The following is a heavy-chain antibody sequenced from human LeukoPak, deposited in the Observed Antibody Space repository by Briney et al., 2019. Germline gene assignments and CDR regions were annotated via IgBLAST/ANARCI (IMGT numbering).Heavy chain of an antibody. J-gene: IGHJ3*02. Sequence: ASVKVSCKASGYTFTSYDINWVRQATGQGLEWMGWMNPNSGNTGYAQNLQGRVTITGNTSISTAYMELSSLRSEDTAVYYCVRIDYSNAFDIWGQGTMVAVSS. D-gene: IGHD4-11*01. CDR1: GYTFTSYD. V-gene: IGHV1-8*03. CDR3: VRIDYSNAFDI. CDR2: MNPNSGNT.